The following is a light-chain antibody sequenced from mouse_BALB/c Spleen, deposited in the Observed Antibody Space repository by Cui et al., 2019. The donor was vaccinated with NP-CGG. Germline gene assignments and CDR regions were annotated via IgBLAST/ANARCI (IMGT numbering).Light chain of an antibody. J-gene: IGLJ1*01. CDR3: ALWYSNHWV. V-gene: IGLV1*01. Sequence: QAVVTQESDLTTSPGETVTLTCRPSPGAVPTSNYANWVQEKPDHLFTGLIGGTNNRVPGVPARFSGSLIGDKAALTITGAQTEDEAIYFCALWYSNHWVFGGGTKLTVL. CDR2: GTN. CDR1: PGAVPTSNY.